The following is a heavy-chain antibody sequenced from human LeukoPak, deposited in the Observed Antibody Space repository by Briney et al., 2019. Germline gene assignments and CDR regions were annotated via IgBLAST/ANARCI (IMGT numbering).Heavy chain of an antibody. CDR2: INNSGST. D-gene: IGHD6-25*01. CDR1: GGSISTFY. CDR3: AREGGDPRWLDP. Sequence: PSETLSLTCTVSGGSISTFYWTWIRQPAGKALEWIGRINNSGSTNYNPSLRSRVSMSVDRSKNQFSVTLSSVTAADTAVYFCAREGGDPRWLDPWGQGTLVTVSS. J-gene: IGHJ5*02. V-gene: IGHV4-4*07.